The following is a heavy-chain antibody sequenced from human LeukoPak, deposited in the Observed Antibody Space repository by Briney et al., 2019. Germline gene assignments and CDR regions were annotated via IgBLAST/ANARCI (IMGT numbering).Heavy chain of an antibody. CDR1: GFTFSTYW. Sequence: GGSLRLSCAASGFTFSTYWMSWVRQAPGKGLEWVANINQDGSEQYYVDSVKGRFTISRDNAKNSLYLQMNSLRAEDTAVYYCARYSDITIFGVVIVFDYWGQGTLVTVSS. V-gene: IGHV3-7*01. D-gene: IGHD3-3*01. J-gene: IGHJ4*02. CDR2: INQDGSEQ. CDR3: ARYSDITIFGVVIVFDY.